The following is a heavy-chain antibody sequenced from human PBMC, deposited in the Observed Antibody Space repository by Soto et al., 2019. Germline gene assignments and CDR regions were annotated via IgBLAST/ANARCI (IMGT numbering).Heavy chain of an antibody. CDR1: GRSFSGYY. CDR3: ARAYGGNSGVFDY. CDR2: INHSGST. Sequence: QVQLQQWGAGLLKPSETLSLTCAVYGRSFSGYYWSWIRQPPGKGLEWIGEINHSGSTNYNPSLKRRVNISIDPSQTQFSLNLSSVTAADTAVYYCARAYGGNSGVFDYWGQGTLVTVSS. D-gene: IGHD4-17*01. J-gene: IGHJ4*02. V-gene: IGHV4-34*01.